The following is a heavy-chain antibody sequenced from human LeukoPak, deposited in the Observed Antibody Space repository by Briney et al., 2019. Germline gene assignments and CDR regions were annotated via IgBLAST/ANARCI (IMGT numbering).Heavy chain of an antibody. CDR2: ISSSGSTR. CDR1: GFTFSGFE. V-gene: IGHV3-48*03. D-gene: IGHD2-21*02. Sequence: QAGGSLRLSCAASGFTFSGFEMNWVRQAPGKGLEWVSYISSSGSTRYYADSVEGRFTVSRDNAKNSLYLQMNSLRAEDTAVYYCARDPVNCGGDCYQAWGQGTLVTVSS. CDR3: ARDPVNCGGDCYQA. J-gene: IGHJ5*02.